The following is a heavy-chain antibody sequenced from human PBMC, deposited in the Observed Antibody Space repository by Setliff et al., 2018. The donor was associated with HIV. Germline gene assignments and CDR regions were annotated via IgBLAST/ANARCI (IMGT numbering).Heavy chain of an antibody. CDR2: IRYDGNDK. CDR3: AKIQNPQGYYYDSSGYYPHPGSPDY. D-gene: IGHD3-22*01. CDR1: GLIFSSYE. Sequence: GGSLRLSCAASGLIFSSYEMNWVRQAPGKGLEWIAFIRYDGNDKYYADSVKGRFTISRDNSKNTLYLEMTSLRAEDTAVYYCAKIQNPQGYYYDSSGYYPHPGSPDYWGQGTLVTVSS. V-gene: IGHV3-30*02. J-gene: IGHJ4*02.